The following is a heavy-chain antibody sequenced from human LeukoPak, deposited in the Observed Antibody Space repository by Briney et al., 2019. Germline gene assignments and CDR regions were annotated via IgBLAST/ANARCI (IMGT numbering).Heavy chain of an antibody. J-gene: IGHJ5*02. D-gene: IGHD6-13*01. Sequence: ASVKVSCKVSGYTLTELSMHWVRQAPGKGLEWMGGFDPEDGETIYAQKFQGRVTMTEDTSTDTAYMELRSLRSDDTAVYYCAREGGIYSSSWYAANNWFDPWGQGTLVTVSS. CDR3: AREGGIYSSSWYAANNWFDP. CDR1: GYTLTELS. V-gene: IGHV1-24*01. CDR2: FDPEDGET.